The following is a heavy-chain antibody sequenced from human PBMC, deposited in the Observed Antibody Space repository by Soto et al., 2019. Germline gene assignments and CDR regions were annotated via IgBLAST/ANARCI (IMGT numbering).Heavy chain of an antibody. Sequence: ASVKVSCKASGYSFTDYHMHWVRQAPGQGLEWLGRINPKSGGTSTAQKFQGWVTMTTDTSISTASMELTSLTSDDTAIYYCARGDSTDCSNGVCSFFYNHDMDVWGQGTTVTVSS. V-gene: IGHV1-2*04. CDR2: INPKSGGT. J-gene: IGHJ6*02. CDR1: GYSFTDYH. D-gene: IGHD2-8*01. CDR3: ARGDSTDCSNGVCSFFYNHDMDV.